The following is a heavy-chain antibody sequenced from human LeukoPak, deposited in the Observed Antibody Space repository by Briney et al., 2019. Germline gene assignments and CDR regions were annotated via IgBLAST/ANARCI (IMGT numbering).Heavy chain of an antibody. J-gene: IGHJ6*03. CDR2: IIYSGST. CDR1: GGSISSVDYY. CDR3: ARCYRLLYEGGWYYYMDV. V-gene: IGHV4-30-4*08. Sequence: SETLSPTCTVSGGSISSVDYYWTWLRQPTGKGLEWIGYIIYSGSTYYKSSLKSRISISGDTSKNQFSPTLSSVTAADTAVYYCARCYRLLYEGGWYYYMDVWGKGTTVTVSS. D-gene: IGHD2-2*02.